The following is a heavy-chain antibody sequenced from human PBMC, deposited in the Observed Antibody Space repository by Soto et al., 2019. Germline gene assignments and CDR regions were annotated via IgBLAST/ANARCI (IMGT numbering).Heavy chain of an antibody. D-gene: IGHD3-9*01. CDR2: ISGSGGST. V-gene: IGHV3-23*01. J-gene: IGHJ4*02. CDR1: GFTFSSYA. CDR3: AKVGWDDRSPPDY. Sequence: EVQLLESGGGLVQPGGSLRLSCAASGFTFSSYAMSWVHQAPGKGLEWVSAISGSGGSTYYGDSVKGRFTISRDNSKNTLYLQMNSLRAEDSDVDYCAKVGWDDRSPPDYLGQGTLVTVSS.